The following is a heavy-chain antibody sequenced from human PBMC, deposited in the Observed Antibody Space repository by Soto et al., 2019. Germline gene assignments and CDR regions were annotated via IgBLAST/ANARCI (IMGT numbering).Heavy chain of an antibody. V-gene: IGHV3-30*18. CDR3: AKAILWFGELLSDAFDI. J-gene: IGHJ3*02. CDR1: GFTFSSYG. CDR2: ISYDGSNK. D-gene: IGHD3-10*01. Sequence: GGSLRLSCVASGFTFSSYGMHWVRQAPGKGLEWVAVISYDGSNKYYADSVKGRFTISRDNSKNTLYLQMNSLRAEDTAVYYCAKAILWFGELLSDAFDIWGQGTMGTVAS.